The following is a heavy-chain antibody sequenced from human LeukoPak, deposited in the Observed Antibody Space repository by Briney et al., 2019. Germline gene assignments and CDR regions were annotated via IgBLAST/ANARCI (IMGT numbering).Heavy chain of an antibody. J-gene: IGHJ6*02. CDR2: ISGSGGST. D-gene: IGHD3-22*01. V-gene: IGHV3-23*01. CDR3: ARNENSGYYHGMDV. Sequence: PGGSLRLSCAASGFTFSSYAMSWVRQAPGKGLEWVSAISGSGGSTYYADSVKGRFTISRDNSKNTLYLQMNSLRAEDTAVYYCARNENSGYYHGMDVWGQGTTVTVSS. CDR1: GFTFSSYA.